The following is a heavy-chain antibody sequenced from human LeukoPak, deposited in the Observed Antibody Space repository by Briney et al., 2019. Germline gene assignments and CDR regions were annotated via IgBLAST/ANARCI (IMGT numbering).Heavy chain of an antibody. V-gene: IGHV4-59*01. Sequence: SETLSLTCTVSGGSISSYYWSWIRQPPGKGLEWIGYIYYSGSTNCNPSLKSRVTISVDTSKNQFSLKLSSVTAADTAVYYCARIILTGYSYYFDYWGQGTLVTVSS. CDR2: IYYSGST. J-gene: IGHJ4*02. CDR1: GGSISSYY. D-gene: IGHD3-9*01. CDR3: ARIILTGYSYYFDY.